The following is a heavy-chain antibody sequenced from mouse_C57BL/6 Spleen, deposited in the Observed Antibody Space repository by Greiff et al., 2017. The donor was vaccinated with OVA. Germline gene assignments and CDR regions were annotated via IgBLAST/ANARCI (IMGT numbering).Heavy chain of an antibody. CDR1: GYTFTDYN. J-gene: IGHJ3*01. CDR3: AREDYHYDYETWFAY. V-gene: IGHV1-18*01. D-gene: IGHD2-4*01. Sequence: VQLQQSGPELVKPGASVKIPCKASGYTFTDYNMDWVKQSHGKSLEWIGDINPNNGGTIYNQKFKGKATLTVDKSSRTAYMELRSLTSEDTAVYYCAREDYHYDYETWFAYWGQGTLVTVSA. CDR2: INPNNGGT.